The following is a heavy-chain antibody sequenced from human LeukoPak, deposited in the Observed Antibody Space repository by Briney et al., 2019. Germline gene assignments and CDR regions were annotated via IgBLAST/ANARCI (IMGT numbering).Heavy chain of an antibody. CDR2: IYYSGST. J-gene: IGHJ3*02. Sequence: SETLSLTCTVSGGSMDNYYWSWIRQPPGKGLEWIGYIYYSGSTNYNPSLKSRVTISVDTSKNQFSLKLTSVTAADTAVYYCARVLARSSGLSDGFDIWGQGTMVTVSP. V-gene: IGHV4-59*01. CDR1: GGSMDNYY. CDR3: ARVLARSSGLSDGFDI. D-gene: IGHD2-15*01.